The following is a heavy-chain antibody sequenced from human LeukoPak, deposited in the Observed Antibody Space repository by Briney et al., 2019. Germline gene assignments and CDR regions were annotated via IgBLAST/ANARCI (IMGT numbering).Heavy chain of an antibody. D-gene: IGHD5-18*01. Sequence: SETLSLTCTVSGGSISSSSYYWGWIRQPPGKGLEWIGSIYYSGSTYYNPSLKSRVTISVDTSKNQSSLKLSSVTAADTAVYYCARDVDTAMVTIPYDAFDIWGQGTMVTVSS. CDR1: GGSISSSSYY. V-gene: IGHV4-39*07. J-gene: IGHJ3*02. CDR2: IYYSGST. CDR3: ARDVDTAMVTIPYDAFDI.